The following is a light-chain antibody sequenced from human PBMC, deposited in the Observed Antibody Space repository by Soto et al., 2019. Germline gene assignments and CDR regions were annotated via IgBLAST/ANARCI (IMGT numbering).Light chain of an antibody. CDR3: QQYYATPWT. Sequence: DTVMTQSPDSLAVSLGERATINCKSSQSVLYSSNNKNYLAWYQQKPGQPPKLLIDWASTRELGVPDRFSGSGSGTDFTLTISSQQAEDVAVYYCQQYYATPWTFGQGTKVEIK. V-gene: IGKV4-1*01. CDR1: QSVLYSSNNKNY. J-gene: IGKJ1*01. CDR2: WAS.